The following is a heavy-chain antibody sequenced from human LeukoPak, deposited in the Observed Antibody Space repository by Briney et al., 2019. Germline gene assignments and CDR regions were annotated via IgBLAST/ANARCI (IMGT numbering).Heavy chain of an antibody. CDR1: GGSFSGYY. CDR3: ARDFGDYGDYVEGY. V-gene: IGHV4-34*01. CDR2: MNHSGST. Sequence: PSETLSLTCAVYGGSFSGYYWSWIRQPPGKGLEWIGEMNHSGSTNYNPSLKSRVTISVDTSKNQFSLKLSSVTAADTAVYYCARDFGDYGDYVEGYWGQGTLVTVSS. D-gene: IGHD4-17*01. J-gene: IGHJ4*02.